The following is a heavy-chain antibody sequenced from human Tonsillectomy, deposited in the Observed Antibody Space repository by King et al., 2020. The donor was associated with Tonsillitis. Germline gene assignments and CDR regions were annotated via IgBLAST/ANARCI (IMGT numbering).Heavy chain of an antibody. CDR2: ISVHKGHA. CDR1: GYTFSTYG. Sequence: QLVQSGSEVKKPGASVKVSCMTSGYTFSTYGISWVRQAPGQRLEWMGWISVHKGHANYARNIQGRLTMSTDTSANRAYMELRSLRSDDTAVYYCARHYFDSRSLYNQDPFFAYWGQGTLVTVSS. D-gene: IGHD3-10*01. CDR3: ARHYFDSRSLYNQDPFFAY. J-gene: IGHJ4*02. V-gene: IGHV1-18*01.